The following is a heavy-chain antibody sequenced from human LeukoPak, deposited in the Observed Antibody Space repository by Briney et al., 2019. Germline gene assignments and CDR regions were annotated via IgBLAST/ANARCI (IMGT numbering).Heavy chain of an antibody. Sequence: GRSLRLSCAASGFTFSSYAMHWVRQAPGKGLEWVAVISYDGSNKYYADSVKGRFAISRANSKNTLYLQMGSLRAEDMARYYCARAPREGFSGSYHDYWGQGTLVTVSS. J-gene: IGHJ4*02. CDR1: GFTFSSYA. D-gene: IGHD1-26*01. CDR3: ARAPREGFSGSYHDY. V-gene: IGHV3-30*09. CDR2: ISYDGSNK.